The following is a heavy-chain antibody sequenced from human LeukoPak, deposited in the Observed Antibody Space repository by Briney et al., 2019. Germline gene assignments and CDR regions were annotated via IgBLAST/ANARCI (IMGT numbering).Heavy chain of an antibody. V-gene: IGHV3-9*01. CDR3: AKAPFSGLSLSSGWYDY. CDR1: GFTFDDYA. Sequence: GGSLRLSCAASGFTFDDYAMHWVRQAPGKGLEWVSGISWNSGSIGYADSVKGRFTISRDNAKNSLYLQMNSLRAEDTALYYCAKAPFSGLSLSSGWYDYWGQGTLVTVSS. J-gene: IGHJ4*02. CDR2: ISWNSGSI. D-gene: IGHD6-19*01.